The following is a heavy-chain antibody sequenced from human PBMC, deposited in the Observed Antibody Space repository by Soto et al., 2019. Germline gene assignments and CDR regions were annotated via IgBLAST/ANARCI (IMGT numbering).Heavy chain of an antibody. V-gene: IGHV1-69*06. J-gene: IGHJ5*02. CDR3: ARGGPVIIPAATNWFDP. CDR1: GGFNSYS. CDR2: IIPIFATP. Sequence: QVQLVQSGAEVKKPGSSVKVSCKGSGGFNSYSLSWVRQAPGQGPEWMGGIIPIFATPTYAQKFQGRVTITADKSTSTAYMELSRLTSEDTAVYYCARGGPVIIPAATNWFDPWGQGTLVSVSS. D-gene: IGHD2-2*01.